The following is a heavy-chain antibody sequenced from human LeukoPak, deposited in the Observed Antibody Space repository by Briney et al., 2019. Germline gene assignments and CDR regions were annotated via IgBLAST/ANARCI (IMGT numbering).Heavy chain of an antibody. V-gene: IGHV3-21*01. D-gene: IGHD2-2*02. J-gene: IGHJ6*02. CDR1: GFTFSSYS. CDR2: VSSSSSYI. Sequence: GGSLRLSCAASGFTFSSYSMKWVRQAPGKGLEWVSSVSSSSSYIYYADSVKGRFAISRDNAKNSVYLQMNSLRAEDTAVYYCARDLCSSTSCYTVDYYYYGMDVWGQGTTVTVSS. CDR3: ARDLCSSTSCYTVDYYYYGMDV.